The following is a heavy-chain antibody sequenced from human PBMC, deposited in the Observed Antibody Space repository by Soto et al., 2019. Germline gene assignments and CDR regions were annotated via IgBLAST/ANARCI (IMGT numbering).Heavy chain of an antibody. CDR3: ARAGSSWYFDYYYGMDV. V-gene: IGHV1-3*01. D-gene: IGHD6-13*01. Sequence: ASVKVSCKASGYTFTSYAMHWVRQAPGQRLEWMGWINAGNGNTKYSQKFQGRVTITRDTSASTAYMELSSLRSEDTAVYYCARAGSSWYFDYYYGMDVWGQGTTVTVSS. CDR1: GYTFTSYA. CDR2: INAGNGNT. J-gene: IGHJ6*02.